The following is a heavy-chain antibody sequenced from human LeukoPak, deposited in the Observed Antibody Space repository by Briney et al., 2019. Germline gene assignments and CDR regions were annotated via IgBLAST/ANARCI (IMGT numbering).Heavy chain of an antibody. CDR3: ARDRRPIAVAGMFDY. V-gene: IGHV1-3*01. D-gene: IGHD6-19*01. CDR2: INAGNGNT. CDR1: GYTFTSYA. J-gene: IGHJ4*02. Sequence: ASVKVSCKASGYTFTSYAMHWVRQAPGQRLEWMGWINAGNGNTKYSQKFQGRVTITRDTSASTAYMELSSLRSEDTAVYYCARDRRPIAVAGMFDYWGQGTLVTVSS.